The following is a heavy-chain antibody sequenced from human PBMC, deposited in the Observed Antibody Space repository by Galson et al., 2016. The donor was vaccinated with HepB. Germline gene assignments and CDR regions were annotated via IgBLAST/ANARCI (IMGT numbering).Heavy chain of an antibody. CDR1: GFIFHDYA. Sequence: SLRLSCAASGFIFHDYAMHWVRQAPGKGLEWVSGISWNSGGIAYADSVKGRFTISRDNAKNSLYLQMNSLRLEDTALYYCAKDKGTSMSRGHGRDVWGQGTTVTVSS. V-gene: IGHV3-9*01. J-gene: IGHJ6*02. D-gene: IGHD1-1*01. CDR2: ISWNSGGI. CDR3: AKDKGTSMSRGHGRDV.